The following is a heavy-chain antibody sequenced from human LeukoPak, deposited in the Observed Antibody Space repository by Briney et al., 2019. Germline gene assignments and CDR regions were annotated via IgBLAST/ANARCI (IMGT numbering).Heavy chain of an antibody. CDR1: GFTFSSYN. J-gene: IGHJ3*02. V-gene: IGHV3-21*01. D-gene: IGHD2-15*01. Sequence: PGGSLRLSCAASGFTFSSYNMNWVRQAPGKGLEWVSSISSSSSYIYYADSVKGRFTISRDNAKNSLYLQMNSLRAEDTAVYYCARARRYCSGGSCLDAFDIWGQGTMVTVSS. CDR2: ISSSSSYI. CDR3: ARARRYCSGGSCLDAFDI.